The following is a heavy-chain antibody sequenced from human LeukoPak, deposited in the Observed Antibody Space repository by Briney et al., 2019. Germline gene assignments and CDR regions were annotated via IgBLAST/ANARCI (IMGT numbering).Heavy chain of an antibody. Sequence: SETLSLTCTVSGYSISSGYYWGWIRQPPGKGLEWSGSFFHSGNTYYNPSLKSRVTISVDTSKNQFSLKLSSVTAADTAVYYCAREDSSGWYGGWGQGTLVTVSS. V-gene: IGHV4-38-2*02. D-gene: IGHD6-19*01. CDR1: GYSISSGYY. CDR2: FFHSGNT. CDR3: AREDSSGWYGG. J-gene: IGHJ4*02.